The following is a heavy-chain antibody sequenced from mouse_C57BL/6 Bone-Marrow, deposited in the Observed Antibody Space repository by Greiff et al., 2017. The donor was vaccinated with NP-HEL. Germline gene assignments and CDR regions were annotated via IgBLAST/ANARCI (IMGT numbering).Heavy chain of an antibody. CDR2: INPSTGGT. V-gene: IGHV1-42*01. Sequence: VQLQQSGPELVKPGASVKISCKASGYSFTGYYMNWVKQSPEESLEWIGEINPSTGGTTYNQKFKAKATLTVDKSSSTAYMQLKSLTSEDSAVYYCLYSMDYWGQGTSVTVSS. J-gene: IGHJ4*01. CDR3: LYSMDY. CDR1: GYSFTGYY.